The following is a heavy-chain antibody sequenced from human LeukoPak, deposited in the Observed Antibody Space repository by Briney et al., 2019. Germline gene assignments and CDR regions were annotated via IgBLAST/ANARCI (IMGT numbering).Heavy chain of an antibody. J-gene: IGHJ4*02. Sequence: PSETLSLTCTVSGGSISSYYWSWIRQPPGKGVEWIGCSQYTGSSTYNPSLKSRVTMSVDTSKNLFSLQLRSVPASDMAVYYCARDKYNYHDQWGQATRVTVSS. CDR2: SQYTGSS. D-gene: IGHD1-1*01. CDR3: ARDKYNYHDQ. CDR1: GGSISSYY. V-gene: IGHV4-59*01.